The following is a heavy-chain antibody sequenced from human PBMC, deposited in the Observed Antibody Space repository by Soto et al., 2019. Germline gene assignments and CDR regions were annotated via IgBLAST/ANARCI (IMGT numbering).Heavy chain of an antibody. Sequence: GASVKVSCKASGYTFITYYIQWVRQAPGQGLEWMGIINPSGGSTSYAQKFQGRITMTRDTSTSTVYMELSSLRSEDTAVYYCARGYGDLSGGMYWGQGTLVTVSS. J-gene: IGHJ4*02. CDR1: GYTFITYY. D-gene: IGHD4-17*01. CDR2: INPSGGST. CDR3: ARGYGDLSGGMY. V-gene: IGHV1-46*01.